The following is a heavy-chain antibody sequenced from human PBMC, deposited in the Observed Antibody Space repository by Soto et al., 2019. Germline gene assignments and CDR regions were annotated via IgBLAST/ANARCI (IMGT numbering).Heavy chain of an antibody. V-gene: IGHV3-64D*06. Sequence: GGSLRLSCSASGFTFSSYAMHWVRQAPGKGLEYVSAISSNGGSTYYADSVKGRFTISRDNSKNTLYLQMSSLRAEDTAVYYCVPSIRGAIGDYFDYWGQGTLVTVSS. CDR3: VPSIRGAIGDYFDY. D-gene: IGHD3-10*01. CDR1: GFTFSSYA. J-gene: IGHJ4*02. CDR2: ISSNGGST.